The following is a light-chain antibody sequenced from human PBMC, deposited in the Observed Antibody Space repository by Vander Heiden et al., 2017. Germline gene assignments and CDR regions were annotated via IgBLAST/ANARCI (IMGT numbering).Light chain of an antibody. CDR1: SSDVGGYNY. Sequence: QSALTQPASVSGPPGQLFTISCTGTSSDVGGYNYVSWYQQHPGKAPKLMIYEVSNRPAGVSNRFSGSKSGNTASLTISGLQAEDEADYYCSSYTSSSTWVFGGGTKLTVL. V-gene: IGLV2-14*01. CDR3: SSYTSSSTWV. J-gene: IGLJ3*02. CDR2: EVS.